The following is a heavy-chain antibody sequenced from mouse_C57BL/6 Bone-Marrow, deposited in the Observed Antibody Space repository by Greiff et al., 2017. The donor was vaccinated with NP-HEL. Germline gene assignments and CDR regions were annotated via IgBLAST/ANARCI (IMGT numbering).Heavy chain of an antibody. V-gene: IGHV1-26*01. J-gene: IGHJ4*01. CDR2: INPNNGGT. CDR3: ARATYYDYDGAMDY. CDR1: GYTFTDYY. Sequence: EVQLQQSGPELVKPGASVKISCKASGYTFTDYYMNWVKQSHGKSLEWIGDINPNNGGTSYNQKFKGKATVTVDKSSSTAYMELRSLTSEDSEVYYCARATYYDYDGAMDYWGQGTSVTVSS. D-gene: IGHD2-4*01.